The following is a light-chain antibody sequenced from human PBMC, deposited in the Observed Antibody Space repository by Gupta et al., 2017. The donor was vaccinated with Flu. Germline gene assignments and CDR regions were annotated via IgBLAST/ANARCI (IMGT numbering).Light chain of an antibody. CDR1: QSLVYSAGNTY. V-gene: IGKV2-30*01. Sequence: DVVMPQSPLSLPVTLGQPASISCRSSQSLVYSAGNTYLNWFRHRPGQSPRGLIYEVSNRDSGVPDRVRGSGSGTDVTQKSSRVEAEDVGVDYCKKGPNPENFGQGNKREVK. J-gene: IGKJ2*01. CDR2: EVS. CDR3: KKGPNPEN.